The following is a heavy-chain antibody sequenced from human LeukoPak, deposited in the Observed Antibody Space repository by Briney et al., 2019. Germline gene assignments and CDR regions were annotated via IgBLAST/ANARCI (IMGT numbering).Heavy chain of an antibody. V-gene: IGHV3-23*01. Sequence: PGGSLRLSCAASGFTFSSYAMSWVRQAPGKGLKWVSAISGSGGSTYYADSVKGRFTISRDNSKNTLYLQMNSLRAEDTAVYYCAKVGMVYSSSPFDYWGQGTLVTVSS. CDR3: AKVGMVYSSSPFDY. CDR1: GFTFSSYA. CDR2: ISGSGGST. J-gene: IGHJ4*02. D-gene: IGHD6-13*01.